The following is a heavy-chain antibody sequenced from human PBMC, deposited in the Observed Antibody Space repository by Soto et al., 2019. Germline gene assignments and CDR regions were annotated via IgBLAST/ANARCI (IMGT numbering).Heavy chain of an antibody. J-gene: IGHJ4*02. CDR1: GYTFNTYY. V-gene: IGHV1-18*01. CDR3: ARDTSNYFDF. D-gene: IGHD2-2*01. Sequence: QVQLVQSGAEVKKPGASVKVSCKASGYTFNTYYISWLRQAPGQGLEWIGWISTYNGNTHYVPKFQGRNTMTTDTSTTSAYMELRSLRSDDTALYFCARDTSNYFDFWGQGTPVTVSS. CDR2: ISTYNGNT.